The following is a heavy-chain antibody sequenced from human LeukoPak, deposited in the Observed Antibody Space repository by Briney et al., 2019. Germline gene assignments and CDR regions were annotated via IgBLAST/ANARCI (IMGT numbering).Heavy chain of an antibody. CDR1: GGTFSSYA. CDR3: AIGLRGNYDFWSGYLPHNYYYGMDV. D-gene: IGHD3-3*01. J-gene: IGHJ6*02. V-gene: IGHV1-69*13. CDR2: IIPIFGTA. Sequence: SVKLSCKASGGTFSSYAISWVRQAPGQGLEWMGGIIPIFGTANYAQKFQGRVTITADESTSTAYMELSSLRSEDTAVYYCAIGLRGNYDFWSGYLPHNYYYGMDVWGQGTTVTVSS.